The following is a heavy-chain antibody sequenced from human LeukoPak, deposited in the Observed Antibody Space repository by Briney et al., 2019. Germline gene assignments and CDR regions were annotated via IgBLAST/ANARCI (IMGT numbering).Heavy chain of an antibody. V-gene: IGHV4-59*08. CDR3: ASQAVRGVEIYPFEY. D-gene: IGHD3-10*01. CDR2: ISYSGST. Sequence: PSETLSLTCTVSGGSINFYYWNWIRQPPGKGLEWIGYISYSGSTNYNPSLKSRVTISVDTSKNQFSLKLSSVTAADTAVYYCASQAVRGVEIYPFEYWGQGTLVTVSS. J-gene: IGHJ4*02. CDR1: GGSINFYY.